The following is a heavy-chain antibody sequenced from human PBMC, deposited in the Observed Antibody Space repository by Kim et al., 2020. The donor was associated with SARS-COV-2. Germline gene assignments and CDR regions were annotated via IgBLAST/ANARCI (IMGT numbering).Heavy chain of an antibody. CDR3: ARSSYFGSGHFDF. J-gene: IGHJ4*02. D-gene: IGHD3-10*01. Sequence: SETLSLTCTVSGGSISSSSHYWGWIRQPPGKGLEWVGSIYYTGNTYFNPSLKSRVTISVDTSKNQFSLKLTSVTAADTALYYCARSSYFGSGHFDFWGQGTLVTVSS. CDR2: IYYTGNT. V-gene: IGHV4-39*01. CDR1: GGSISSSSHY.